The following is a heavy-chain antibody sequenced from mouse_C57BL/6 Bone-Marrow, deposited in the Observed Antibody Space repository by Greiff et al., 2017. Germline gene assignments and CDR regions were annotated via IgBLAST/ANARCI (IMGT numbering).Heavy chain of an antibody. D-gene: IGHD1-1*01. CDR2: IHPRSGNT. CDR3: ARSDTTVVAAKDY. V-gene: IGHV1-81*01. Sequence: VQLQQPGAELARPGASVKLSCKASGYTFTSYGISWVKQRTGQGLEWIGEIHPRSGNTYYNEKFKGKATLTADKSSSTAYMELRSLTSEDSAVYYCARSDTTVVAAKDYWGQGTTVTVSS. J-gene: IGHJ4*01. CDR1: GYTFTSYG.